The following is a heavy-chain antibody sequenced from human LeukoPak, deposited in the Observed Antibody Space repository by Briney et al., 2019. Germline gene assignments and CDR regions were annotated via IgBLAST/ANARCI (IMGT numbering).Heavy chain of an antibody. Sequence: HPGGSLRLSCATSGFTFRTSGVHWVRQAPGKGLEWVALMSSDGINTYYADSVKGRFTVSRDSSKDILYLQVNSLRADDTAIYYCAKDHAGSGRAFEYWGQGTLVTVSS. CDR2: MSSDGINT. CDR3: AKDHAGSGRAFEY. CDR1: GFTFRTSG. J-gene: IGHJ4*02. V-gene: IGHV3-30*04. D-gene: IGHD3-10*01.